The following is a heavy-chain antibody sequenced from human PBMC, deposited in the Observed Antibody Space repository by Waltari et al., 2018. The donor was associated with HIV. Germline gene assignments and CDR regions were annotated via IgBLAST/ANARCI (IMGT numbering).Heavy chain of an antibody. V-gene: IGHV3-23*01. CDR1: GFTFISYA. D-gene: IGHD3-10*01. J-gene: IGHJ4*02. CDR3: AKSKYYGGEFDY. CDR2: ISGSGGST. Sequence: EVQLLESGGGLVQPGGSLRLSCAASGFTFISYAIIWFRQAPGKGLEWVSAISGSGGSTYYADSVKGRFTISRDNSKNTLYLQMNSLRAEDTAVYYCAKSKYYGGEFDYWGQGTLVTVSS.